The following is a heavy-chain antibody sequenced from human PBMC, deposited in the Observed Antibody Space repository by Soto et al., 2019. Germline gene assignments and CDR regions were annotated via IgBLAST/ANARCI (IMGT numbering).Heavy chain of an antibody. CDR1: GASVSSDSYS. Sequence: LQESGPGLVKPSETLSLTCTVSGASVSSDSYSWSWIRQPPGKGLEWIGCFYFTGSTKINPSLQNRVTISVDESKNQMSLRLNSVTAADTAVYYCVKDPRFDGMDVWGQGTTVTVSS. V-gene: IGHV4-61*01. CDR3: VKDPRFDGMDV. J-gene: IGHJ6*02. CDR2: FYFTGST.